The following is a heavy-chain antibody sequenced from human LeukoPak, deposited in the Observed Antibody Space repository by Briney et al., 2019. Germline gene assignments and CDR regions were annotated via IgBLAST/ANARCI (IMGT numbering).Heavy chain of an antibody. J-gene: IGHJ4*02. CDR3: AKSDYYDSSGSYYGSDY. CDR1: GFTFSSYA. Sequence: PWGSLRLSCAASGFTFSSYAMTWVRQAPGKGLEWVSVISGSGGSTYYADSVKGRFTISRDNSKKTLSVQMNSLRAEDTAVYYCAKSDYYDSSGSYYGSDYWGQGTLVTVSS. D-gene: IGHD3-22*01. V-gene: IGHV3-23*01. CDR2: ISGSGGST.